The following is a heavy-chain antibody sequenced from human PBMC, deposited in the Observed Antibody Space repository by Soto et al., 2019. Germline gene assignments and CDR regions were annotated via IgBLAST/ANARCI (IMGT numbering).Heavy chain of an antibody. V-gene: IGHV3-48*01. CDR1: GFTFSSYS. Sequence: EVQLVESGGGLVQPGGSLRLSCAASGFTFSSYSMNWVRQAPGKGLEWVSYISSSSSTIYYADSVKGRFTISRDNAKNSLYLKMNSLRAEDTAVYYCARGPFLWLGELVKPPYFDYGGQGPLVPVSS. CDR2: ISSSSSTI. CDR3: ARGPFLWLGELVKPPYFDY. D-gene: IGHD3-10*01. J-gene: IGHJ4*02.